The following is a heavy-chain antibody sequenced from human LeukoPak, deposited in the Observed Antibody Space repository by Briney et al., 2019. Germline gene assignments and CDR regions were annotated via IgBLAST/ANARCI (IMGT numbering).Heavy chain of an antibody. Sequence: SETLSLTCTVSGGSISSYYWSWIRQAPGKRLEWIGNIYYSGSANYNPSLKSRVTISVDTSKNQFSLTLSSVTAADTALYYCARHRYSGSSAFDYWGQGTLATVSS. CDR3: ARHRYSGSSAFDY. J-gene: IGHJ4*02. V-gene: IGHV4-59*08. CDR2: IYYSGSA. D-gene: IGHD3-10*01. CDR1: GGSISSYY.